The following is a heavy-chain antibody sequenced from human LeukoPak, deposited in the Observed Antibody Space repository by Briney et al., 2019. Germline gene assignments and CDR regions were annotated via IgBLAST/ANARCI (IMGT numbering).Heavy chain of an antibody. D-gene: IGHD3-10*01. CDR2: IYYRVTS. V-gene: IGHV4-59*01. CDR3: ARAVGGDGSGSL. CDR1: GDSISTYY. J-gene: IGHJ4*02. Sequence: PSETLSLTCTVSGDSISTYYWSWIRQPPGKGLEWIGYIYYRVTSDYNPSLKSRVTMSVDMSTRQISLKLSSVPAADTAVYYCARAVGGDGSGSLWGPGTLVTVSS.